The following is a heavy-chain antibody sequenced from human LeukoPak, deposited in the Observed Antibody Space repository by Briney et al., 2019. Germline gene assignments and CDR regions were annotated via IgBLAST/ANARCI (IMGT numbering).Heavy chain of an antibody. D-gene: IGHD5-18*01. CDR2: INPSGGST. CDR3: ARDTAMVFYFDY. V-gene: IGHV1-46*01. CDR1: GYAFTSYY. J-gene: IGHJ4*02. Sequence: ASVKVSCKASGYAFTSYYMHWVRQAPGQGLEWMGIINPSGGSTSYAQKFQGRVTMTRDTSTSTVYMELSSLRSEDTAVYYCARDTAMVFYFDYWGQGTLVTVSS.